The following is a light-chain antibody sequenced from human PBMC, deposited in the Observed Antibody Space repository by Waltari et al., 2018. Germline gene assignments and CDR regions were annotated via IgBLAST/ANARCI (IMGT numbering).Light chain of an antibody. CDR3: QQRSNWPPLT. CDR2: DAS. Sequence: EIVLTQSPATRPLSPGAKATLSCRASQSVSSYLAWYQQKPGQAPRLLIYDASNRATGIPARFSGSGSGTDFTLTISSLEPEDFAVYYCQQRSNWPPLTFGGGTKVEIK. V-gene: IGKV3-11*01. J-gene: IGKJ4*01. CDR1: QSVSSY.